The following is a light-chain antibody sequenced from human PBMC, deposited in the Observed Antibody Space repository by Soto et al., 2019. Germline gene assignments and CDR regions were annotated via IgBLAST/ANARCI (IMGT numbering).Light chain of an antibody. CDR2: EVS. V-gene: IGKV2-29*01. CDR1: HSLLHITGETF. J-gene: IGKJ4*01. Sequence: DVVMTQTPLSLSVAPGQPASISCKSSHSLLHITGETFLFWYLQKPGQSPQLLIYEVSTRVSGVPDRSSGSGSGTDFTLTISRLEPEDFAVYYCQQYGSSPLFGGGTKVDIK. CDR3: QQYGSSPL.